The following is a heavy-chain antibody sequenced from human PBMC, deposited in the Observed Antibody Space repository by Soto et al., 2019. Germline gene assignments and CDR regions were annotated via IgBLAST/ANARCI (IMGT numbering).Heavy chain of an antibody. CDR2: ISAYSGNT. CDR1: GYTFTSYG. J-gene: IGHJ4*02. D-gene: IGHD3-9*01. V-gene: IGHV1-18*01. Sequence: ASVKVSCKASGYTFTSYGISWVRQAPGQGLEWMGWISAYSGNTNYAQKLQGRVTMTTDTSTSTAYMELRSLRSDDTAVYYCARRGLRYFDWLSSNFDYWGQGTLVTVSS. CDR3: ARRGLRYFDWLSSNFDY.